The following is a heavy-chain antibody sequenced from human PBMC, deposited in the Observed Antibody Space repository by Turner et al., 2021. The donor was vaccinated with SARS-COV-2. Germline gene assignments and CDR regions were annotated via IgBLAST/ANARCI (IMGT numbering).Heavy chain of an antibody. CDR3: ARGAYASVSLNKFDA. Sequence: QVELQESGPELLKPSDTLSLSCSVSGDSISSYYWHWIRQPPGKGLEWIGYIFYAGSTSLNPSLNDRGTMSVDTSENQFFLHLKSVTPADTTVYHCARGAYASVSLNKFDAWGQGILVSVSS. CDR2: IFYAGST. D-gene: IGHD3-16*01. CDR1: GDSISSYY. V-gene: IGHV4-59*07. J-gene: IGHJ5*02.